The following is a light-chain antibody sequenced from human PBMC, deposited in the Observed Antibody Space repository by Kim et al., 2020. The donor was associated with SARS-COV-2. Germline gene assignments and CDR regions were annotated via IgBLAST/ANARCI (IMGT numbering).Light chain of an antibody. Sequence: QSVLTQPASMSGSPGQSIAVSCTGTSSDVGAYNYVSWYQQYPGQAPNLMIYDVTKRPSGVSTRFSGSKSGNTASLTISGLQAEDEAHYYCSSYTSSGTIIYGGGTQLTVL. V-gene: IGLV2-14*01. CDR3: SSYTSSGTII. J-gene: IGLJ2*01. CDR2: DVT. CDR1: SSDVGAYNY.